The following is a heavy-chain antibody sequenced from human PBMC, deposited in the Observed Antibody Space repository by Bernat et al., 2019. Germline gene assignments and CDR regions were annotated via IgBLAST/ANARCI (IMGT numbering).Heavy chain of an antibody. Sequence: QVQLVQSGAEVKKPGASVKVSCKTSGYTFTTYAMHWVRQAPGQRLEWMGCINAGNGNTKDSQSFQGRVTITRDTSASTAYMELSSLRSEDTAVYYCARDLAYYGSGRGDYWGQGTLVPVSS. V-gene: IGHV1-3*01. CDR3: ARDLAYYGSGRGDY. J-gene: IGHJ4*02. CDR1: GYTFTTYA. CDR2: INAGNGNT. D-gene: IGHD3-10*01.